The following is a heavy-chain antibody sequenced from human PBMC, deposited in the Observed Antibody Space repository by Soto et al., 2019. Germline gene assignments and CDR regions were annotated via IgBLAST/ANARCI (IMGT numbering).Heavy chain of an antibody. V-gene: IGHV3-30*03. Sequence: GGSLRLSCAASGFTFSSYGMHWVRQAPGKGLEWVAVISYDGSNKYYADSVKGRFTISRDNSKNTLYLQMNSLRAEDTAVYYCARDSSSGWSREGFDPWGQGTLVTVSS. CDR2: ISYDGSNK. CDR3: ARDSSSGWSREGFDP. CDR1: GFTFSSYG. D-gene: IGHD6-19*01. J-gene: IGHJ5*02.